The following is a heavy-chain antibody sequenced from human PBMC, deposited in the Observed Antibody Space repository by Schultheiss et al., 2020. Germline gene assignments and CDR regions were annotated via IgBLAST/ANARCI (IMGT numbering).Heavy chain of an antibody. CDR2: ISYDGSNK. D-gene: IGHD3-10*01. Sequence: GGSLRLSCAASGFTFSSYGMHWVRQAPGKGLEWVAVISYDGSNKYYADSVKGRFTISRDNSKNTLYLQMNSLRAEDTAVYYCARVAVTMVQGVTENYYYYYYMDVWGQGTTVTVSS. J-gene: IGHJ6*03. CDR3: ARVAVTMVQGVTENYYYYYYMDV. V-gene: IGHV3-30*03. CDR1: GFTFSSYG.